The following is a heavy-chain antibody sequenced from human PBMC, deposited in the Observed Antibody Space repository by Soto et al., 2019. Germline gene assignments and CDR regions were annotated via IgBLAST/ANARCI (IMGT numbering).Heavy chain of an antibody. D-gene: IGHD2-2*01. CDR2: IIPMYNSP. CDR1: GGTFTSYA. CDR3: ARGTRDCSTSSCHSPQGYFRHDMDV. V-gene: IGHV1-69*01. Sequence: QVQLVQSGAEVQKPGSSVKVSCKASGGTFTSYAISWVRQAPGQGLEWMGGIIPMYNSPTYAQKFRGRLTITEDGSMRTAYRDLGSLRPEDSAEYYCARGTRDCSTSSCHSPQGYFRHDMDVWGPGTTVTVSS. J-gene: IGHJ6*02.